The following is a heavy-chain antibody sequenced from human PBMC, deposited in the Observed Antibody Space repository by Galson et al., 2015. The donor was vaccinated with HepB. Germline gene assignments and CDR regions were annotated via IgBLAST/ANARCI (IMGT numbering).Heavy chain of an antibody. J-gene: IGHJ6*03. D-gene: IGHD1-26*01. CDR3: ARLSVGGVGPDYYYYMDV. CDR1: GYTFTSYY. V-gene: IGHV1-46*01. CDR2: INPSGGST. Sequence: SVKVSCKASGYTFTSYYMHWVRQAPGQGLEWMGIINPSGGSTSYAQKFQGRVTMTRDTSTSTVYMELSSLRSEDTAVYYCARLSVGGVGPDYYYYMDVWGKGTTVTVSS.